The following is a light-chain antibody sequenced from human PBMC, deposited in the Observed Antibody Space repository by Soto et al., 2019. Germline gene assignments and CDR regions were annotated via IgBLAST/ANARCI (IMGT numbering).Light chain of an antibody. V-gene: IGLV1-40*01. CDR3: QSYDSSLSGYV. J-gene: IGLJ1*01. CDR2: AYN. Sequence: QSLLTQPPSVSGAPGQRVTISCTGSSSNIGAGYDVHWYQQLPGTAPKLLIYAYNNRPSGVPDRFSGSKSGTSASLAITGLQAEDEADYYCQSYDSSLSGYVFGIGTKVTVL. CDR1: SSNIGAGYD.